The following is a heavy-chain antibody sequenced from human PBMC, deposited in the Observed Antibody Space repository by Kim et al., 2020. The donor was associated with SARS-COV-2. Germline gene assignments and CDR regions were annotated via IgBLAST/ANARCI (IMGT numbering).Heavy chain of an antibody. Sequence: SEKGKFTISRDNAKNSLYLQMNSLSAEDTAAYYCERDYDSIYRQADYMDVWGKGTTVTVSS. V-gene: IGHV3-21*01. CDR3: ERDYDSIYRQADYMDV. J-gene: IGHJ6*03. D-gene: IGHD3-16*02.